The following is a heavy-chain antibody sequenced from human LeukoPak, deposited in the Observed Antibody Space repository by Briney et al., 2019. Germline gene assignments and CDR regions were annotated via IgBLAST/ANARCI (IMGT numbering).Heavy chain of an antibody. CDR3: AREGGYCSGGSCYYYYGMDV. CDR1: GGTFISYA. CDR2: IIPIFGTA. Sequence: SVKVSCKASGGTFISYAISWVRQAPGQGLEWMGGIIPIFGTANYAQKFQGRVTITADESTSTAYMELSSLRSEDTAVYYCAREGGYCSGGSCYYYYGMDVWGQGTTVTVSS. D-gene: IGHD2-15*01. J-gene: IGHJ6*02. V-gene: IGHV1-69*13.